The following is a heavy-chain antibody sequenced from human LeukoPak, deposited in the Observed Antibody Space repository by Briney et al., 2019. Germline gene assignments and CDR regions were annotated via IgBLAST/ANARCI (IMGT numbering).Heavy chain of an antibody. J-gene: IGHJ5*02. V-gene: IGHV1-2*02. D-gene: IGHD4-17*01. Sequence: GASVKVSCKASGYTFTGFYMHWVRQAPGQGLEWMGWINPNSGGTNFAQKFQGRVTMTRDTSITTAYMELSRLRSDDTAVYYCARDDYGFNWFDPWGQGTLVTVSS. CDR2: INPNSGGT. CDR3: ARDDYGFNWFDP. CDR1: GYTFTGFY.